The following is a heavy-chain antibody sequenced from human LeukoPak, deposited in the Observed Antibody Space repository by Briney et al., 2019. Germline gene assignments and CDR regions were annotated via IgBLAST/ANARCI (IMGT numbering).Heavy chain of an antibody. CDR1: GFTFSIYA. J-gene: IGHJ4*02. D-gene: IGHD3-10*01. CDR2: IYSGGST. CDR3: ARDKYYYGSADDY. Sequence: PGGSLRLSCAGSGFTFSIYAMTWVRQAPGKGLEWVSVIYSGGSTYYADSVKGRFTISRDNSKNTLYLQMNSLRAEDTAVYYCARDKYYYGSADDYWGQGTLVTVSS. V-gene: IGHV3-66*01.